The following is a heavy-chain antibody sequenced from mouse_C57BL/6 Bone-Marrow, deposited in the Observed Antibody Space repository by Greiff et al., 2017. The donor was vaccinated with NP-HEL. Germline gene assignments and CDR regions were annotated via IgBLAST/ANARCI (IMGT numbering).Heavy chain of an antibody. V-gene: IGHV1-12*01. CDR3: ARSGCDYYGSSYWYFDV. CDR2: IYPGNGDT. J-gene: IGHJ1*03. D-gene: IGHD1-1*01. CDR1: GYTFTSYN. Sequence: SGAELVRPGASVKMSCKASGYTFTSYNMHWVKQTPRQGLEWIGAIYPGNGDTSYNQKFKGKATLTVDKSSSTAYMQLSSLTSEDSAVYFCARSGCDYYGSSYWYFDVWGTGTTVTVSS.